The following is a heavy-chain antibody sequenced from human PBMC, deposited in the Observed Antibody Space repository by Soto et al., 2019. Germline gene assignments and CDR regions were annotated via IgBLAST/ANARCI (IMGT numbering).Heavy chain of an antibody. J-gene: IGHJ3*02. D-gene: IGHD3-10*01. V-gene: IGHV3-48*03. CDR1: GFTFSSYE. CDR3: ASLSYYGSGSFHAFDI. CDR2: ISSSGSTI. Sequence: GGSLRLSCAASGFTFSSYEMNWVRQAPGKGLEWVSYISSSGSTIYYAVSVKGRFTISRDNAKNSLYLQMNSLRAEDTAVYNFASLSYYGSGSFHAFDIWGQGTMVTVSS.